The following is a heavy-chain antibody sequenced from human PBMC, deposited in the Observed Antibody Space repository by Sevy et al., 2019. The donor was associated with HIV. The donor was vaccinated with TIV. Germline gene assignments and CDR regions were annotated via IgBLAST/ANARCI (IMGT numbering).Heavy chain of an antibody. V-gene: IGHV3-11*01. D-gene: IGHD3-10*01. J-gene: IGHJ2*01. CDR3: AREGSLRYFDL. CDR2: ISSRGSTI. Sequence: GGSLRLSCAASEFTYSDYYMSWIRQAPGRGLEWISYISSRGSTIYYADSVKGRFTISRDNAKNSLFLQMNSLRAEDTAVYYCAREGSLRYFDLWGRGTLVTVSS. CDR1: EFTYSDYY.